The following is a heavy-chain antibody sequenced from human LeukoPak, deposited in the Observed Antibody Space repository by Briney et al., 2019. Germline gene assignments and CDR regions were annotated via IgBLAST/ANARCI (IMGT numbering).Heavy chain of an antibody. CDR1: GFAFSSFG. V-gene: IGHV3-23*01. J-gene: IGHJ5*02. D-gene: IGHD4-23*01. Sequence: GGSLRLSCAASGFAFSSFGVNWVRQAPGKGLEWVSVISGSGDITYYADSVKGRFTISRDNSKNTLYLQMNSLRAEDTAVYYCAKDNGNSVTGYFDPWGQGTLVTVSS. CDR3: AKDNGNSVTGYFDP. CDR2: ISGSGDIT.